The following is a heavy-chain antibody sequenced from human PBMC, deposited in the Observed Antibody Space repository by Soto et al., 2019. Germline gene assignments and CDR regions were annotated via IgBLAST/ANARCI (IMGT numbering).Heavy chain of an antibody. V-gene: IGHV4-31*03. Sequence: SETLSLTCTVSGGSISSGGYYWSWIRQHPGKGLEWIGYIYYSGSTYYSPSLKSRVTISVDTSKNQFSLKLSSVTAADTAVYYCARVAGYNGYNWFDPWGQGTLVTVSS. CDR3: ARVAGYNGYNWFDP. D-gene: IGHD3-10*01. J-gene: IGHJ5*02. CDR1: GGSISSGGYY. CDR2: IYYSGST.